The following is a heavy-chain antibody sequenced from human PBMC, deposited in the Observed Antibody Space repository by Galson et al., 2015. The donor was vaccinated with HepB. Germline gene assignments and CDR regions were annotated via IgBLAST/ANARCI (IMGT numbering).Heavy chain of an antibody. D-gene: IGHD2-2*02. Sequence: SLRLSCAASGFTFSSYAMSWVRQAPGKGLEWVSAISGSGGSTYYAGSVKGRFTISRDNSKNTLYLQMNSLRAEDTAVYYCARWTGYCSSTSCYTSKVYYGMDVWGQGTTVTVSS. CDR2: ISGSGGST. CDR1: GFTFSSYA. V-gene: IGHV3-23*01. CDR3: ARWTGYCSSTSCYTSKVYYGMDV. J-gene: IGHJ6*02.